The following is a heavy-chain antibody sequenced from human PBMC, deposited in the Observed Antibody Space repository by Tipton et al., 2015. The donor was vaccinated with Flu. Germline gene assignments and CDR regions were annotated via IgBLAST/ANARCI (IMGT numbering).Heavy chain of an antibody. CDR3: ARGSGYANAYLDY. J-gene: IGHJ4*02. Sequence: TLSLTCTVSGDSIGSDYFWGWIRQPPGKGLEWIATIHRSGSTKYNPSLKSRVTISVDTSKNQFSLKVTSLTAADTAVYYCARGSGYANAYLDYWGRGTLVTVSS. D-gene: IGHD5-12*01. CDR2: IHRSGST. CDR1: GDSIGSDYF. V-gene: IGHV4-38-2*02.